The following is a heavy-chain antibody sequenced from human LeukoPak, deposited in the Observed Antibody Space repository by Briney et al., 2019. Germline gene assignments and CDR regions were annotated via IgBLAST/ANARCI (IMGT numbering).Heavy chain of an antibody. CDR3: AREVHGTASAFDY. V-gene: IGHV3-7*05. Sequence: PGGSLRLSCAPSGFTLSTYWMSWVRQAPGKGLEWVANIKEVGSQKNYVDSVKGRFTIFRDNAKNSLSLQMNSLRADDTAVYYCAREVHGTASAFDYWGQGTLVTVSS. CDR1: GFTLSTYW. CDR2: IKEVGSQK. J-gene: IGHJ4*02. D-gene: IGHD1-1*01.